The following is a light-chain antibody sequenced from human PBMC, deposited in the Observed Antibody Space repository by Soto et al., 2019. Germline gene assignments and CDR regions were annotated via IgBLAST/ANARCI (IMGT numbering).Light chain of an antibody. V-gene: IGKV1-5*01. CDR2: AAS. CDR3: QQYGSSRWT. J-gene: IGKJ1*01. Sequence: DIPMTQSPSTLSASVGDTVTITCRASESIDNWLAWYQQKPGKAPKLLIFAASTLVRGVPSRFSGRGSGTDFTLTISRLEPEDFAVYYCQQYGSSRWTFGQGTKVDI. CDR1: ESIDNW.